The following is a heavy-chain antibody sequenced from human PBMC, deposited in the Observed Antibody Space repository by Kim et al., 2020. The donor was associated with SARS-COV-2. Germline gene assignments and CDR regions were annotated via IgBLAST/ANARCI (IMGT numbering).Heavy chain of an antibody. Sequence: GGSLRLSCAASGFTFSSYAMHWVRQAPGKGLEWVAVISYDGSNKYYADSVKGRFTISRDNSKNTLYLQMNSLRAEDTAVYYCARDWEQWLVLDYWGQGTL. D-gene: IGHD6-19*01. J-gene: IGHJ4*02. V-gene: IGHV3-30*04. CDR1: GFTFSSYA. CDR3: ARDWEQWLVLDY. CDR2: ISYDGSNK.